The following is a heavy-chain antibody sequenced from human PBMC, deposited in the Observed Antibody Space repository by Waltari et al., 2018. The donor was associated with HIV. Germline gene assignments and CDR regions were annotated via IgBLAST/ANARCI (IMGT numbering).Heavy chain of an antibody. D-gene: IGHD4-17*01. CDR2: ISWDGGST. Sequence: EVQLVESGGVVVQTGGSLRLSCAACGFTFDAYAMHWVRQAPGKGLEWVSLISWDGGSTYYADSVKGRFTISRDNSKNSLYLQMNSLRAEDTALYYCSTYGDSEAFDIWGQGTMVTVSS. V-gene: IGHV3-43D*03. CDR3: STYGDSEAFDI. CDR1: GFTFDAYA. J-gene: IGHJ3*02.